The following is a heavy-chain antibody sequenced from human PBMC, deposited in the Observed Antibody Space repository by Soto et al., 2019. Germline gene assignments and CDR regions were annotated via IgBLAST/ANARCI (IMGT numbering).Heavy chain of an antibody. Sequence: SETLSLTCSVSGGSISSSTFYWGWIRQPPGKGLEWIGSIHSSGSTSSAPSLKSRVTVSVDTSKNQFSLKLTSVAAADTAVYYCARSITIYGVVISSADNWFDPWGQGTLVTVSS. CDR2: IHSSGST. V-gene: IGHV4-39*01. J-gene: IGHJ5*02. D-gene: IGHD3-3*01. CDR1: GGSISSSTFY. CDR3: ARSITIYGVVISSADNWFDP.